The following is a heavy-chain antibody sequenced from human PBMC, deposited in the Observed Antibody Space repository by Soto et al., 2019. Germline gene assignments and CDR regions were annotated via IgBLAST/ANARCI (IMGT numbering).Heavy chain of an antibody. D-gene: IGHD3-10*01. J-gene: IGHJ4*02. Sequence: PSETLSLTCSFSGCSMSEYFWSLIRQSPGKGLEWIGYIYYLGSTDYNPSLKSRVTISVDTSKRQFSLRLTSVTAADTAVYYCARDGYDGSGSPYPAYWGPGTQVTVSS. CDR2: IYYLGST. CDR1: GCSMSEYF. CDR3: ARDGYDGSGSPYPAY. V-gene: IGHV4-59*01.